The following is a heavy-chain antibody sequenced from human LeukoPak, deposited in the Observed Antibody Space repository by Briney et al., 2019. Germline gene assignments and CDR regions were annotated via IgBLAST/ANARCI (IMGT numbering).Heavy chain of an antibody. CDR2: ISYDGSNK. J-gene: IGHJ3*02. V-gene: IGHV3-30*03. Sequence: QPGRSLRLSCAASGFTFSSYGMHWVRQAPGKGLEWVAVISYDGSNKYYADSVKGRFTISRDNSKNTLYLQVNSLRAEDTAMYYCARNILFAFDIWGQGTMVTVSS. CDR1: GFTFSSYG. CDR3: ARNILFAFDI.